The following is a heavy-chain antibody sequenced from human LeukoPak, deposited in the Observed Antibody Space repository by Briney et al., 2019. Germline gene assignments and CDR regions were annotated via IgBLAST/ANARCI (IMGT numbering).Heavy chain of an antibody. Sequence: PGGSLRLSCAASGFTFSSYNMTWVRQAPGKGLEWVSSISSSSSYIYYADSVKGRFTISRDNAKNSLYLQMNSLRAEDTAVYYCARVSRGLYDYVWGSYPYYFDYWGQGTLVTVSS. J-gene: IGHJ4*02. CDR2: ISSSSSYI. CDR1: GFTFSSYN. V-gene: IGHV3-21*01. D-gene: IGHD3-16*01. CDR3: ARVSRGLYDYVWGSYPYYFDY.